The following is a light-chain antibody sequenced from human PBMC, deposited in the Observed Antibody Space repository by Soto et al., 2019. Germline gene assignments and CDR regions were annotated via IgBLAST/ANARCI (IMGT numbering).Light chain of an antibody. CDR3: NSYAGSNNWV. V-gene: IGLV2-8*01. J-gene: IGLJ3*02. CDR1: SSDVGSYNY. CDR2: EVS. Sequence: QSALTQPASMSGSPGQSITISCTGTSSDVGSYNYVSWFQQYPGKAPKLMIYEVSKRPSGVPDRFSGSKSGNTASLTVSGLQAEDEADYYCNSYAGSNNWVFGGGTKLTVL.